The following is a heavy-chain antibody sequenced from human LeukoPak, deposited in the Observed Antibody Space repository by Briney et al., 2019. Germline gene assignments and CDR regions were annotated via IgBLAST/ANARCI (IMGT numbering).Heavy chain of an antibody. CDR1: GFTFSSYW. D-gene: IGHD3-3*01. V-gene: IGHV3-7*01. CDR3: ARSARLMKGVVEVTALDD. J-gene: IGHJ4*02. Sequence: GGSLRLSCAASGFTFSSYWMSWVRQAPGKGLEWVANIKQDGSEKYYVDSVKGRFTIARDNAKNSVYLEMNSLRADDTAVYYCARSARLMKGVVEVTALDDWGQGTLVTVSS. CDR2: IKQDGSEK.